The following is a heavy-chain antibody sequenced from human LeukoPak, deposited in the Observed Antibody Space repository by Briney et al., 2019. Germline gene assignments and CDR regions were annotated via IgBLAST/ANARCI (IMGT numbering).Heavy chain of an antibody. Sequence: PSETLSLTCTVSGYSISSSYWSWIRQPPGKGLEWIGYIYYSGSTDYNPSLKSRVTISVDTSKNQFSLKLSSVTAADTAVYYCARRVSGVSWYFDLWGRGTLVTVSS. V-gene: IGHV4-59*01. D-gene: IGHD5/OR15-5a*01. CDR1: GYSISSSY. CDR2: IYYSGST. CDR3: ARRVSGVSWYFDL. J-gene: IGHJ2*01.